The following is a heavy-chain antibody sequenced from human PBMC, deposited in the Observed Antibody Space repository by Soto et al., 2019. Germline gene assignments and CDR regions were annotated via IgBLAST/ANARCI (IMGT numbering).Heavy chain of an antibody. CDR1: GFTFSSYS. CDR2: ISSSSSYI. J-gene: IGHJ4*02. V-gene: IGHV3-21*01. Sequence: EVQLVESGGGLVKPGGSLRLSCAASGFTFSSYSRNWVRQAPGKGREWVSSISSSSSYIYYADSVKGRFTISRDNAKNSLYLQMNSLRAEDTAVYYCARDPDPYCGGDCYHTFDYWGQGTLVTVSS. D-gene: IGHD2-21*02. CDR3: ARDPDPYCGGDCYHTFDY.